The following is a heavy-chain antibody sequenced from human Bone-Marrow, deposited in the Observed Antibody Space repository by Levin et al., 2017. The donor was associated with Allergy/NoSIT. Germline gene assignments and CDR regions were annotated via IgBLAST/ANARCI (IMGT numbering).Heavy chain of an antibody. J-gene: IGHJ6*02. D-gene: IGHD1/OR15-1a*01. CDR3: TTDRRWDNRGRYYYGMDV. V-gene: IGHV3-15*01. CDR1: GFNFTNAW. Sequence: NPGESLKISCVASGFNFTNAWMSWVRQTPGKGLEWVGRIKSERDGGTTDYAAPVKGRFTVSRDDLKSMLYLEINSLIIDDTGVYFCTTDRRWDNRGRYYYGMDVWGQGTTVTVSS. CDR2: IKSERDGGTT.